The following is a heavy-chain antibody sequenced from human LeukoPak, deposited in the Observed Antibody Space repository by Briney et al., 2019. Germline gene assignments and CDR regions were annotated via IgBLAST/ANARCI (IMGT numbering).Heavy chain of an antibody. CDR2: VIPIFGSA. CDR1: GGTFTSHA. V-gene: IGHV1-69*13. D-gene: IGHD1-1*01. CDR3: ARTGHLELQNWFDP. J-gene: IGHJ5*02. Sequence: ASVKVSCKASGGTFTSHAISWVRHAPGQGLEWMAGVIPIFGSANYAEKFQVRVTIVADDSTSTVYMDLSSLRPDDTAVYYCARTGHLELQNWFDPWGQGTLVIVSS.